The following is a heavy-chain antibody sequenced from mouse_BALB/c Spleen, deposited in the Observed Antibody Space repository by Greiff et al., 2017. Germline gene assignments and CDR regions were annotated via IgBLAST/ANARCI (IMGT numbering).Heavy chain of an antibody. V-gene: IGHV3-6*02. Sequence: DVQLQESGPGLVKPSQSLSLTCSVTGYSITSGYYWNWIRQFPGNKLEWMGYISYDGSNNYNPSLKNRISITRDTSKNQFFLKLNSVTTEDTATYYCARGGARATLAYWGQGTLVTVSA. D-gene: IGHD3-1*01. CDR1: GYSITSGYY. CDR2: ISYDGSN. J-gene: IGHJ3*01. CDR3: ARGGARATLAY.